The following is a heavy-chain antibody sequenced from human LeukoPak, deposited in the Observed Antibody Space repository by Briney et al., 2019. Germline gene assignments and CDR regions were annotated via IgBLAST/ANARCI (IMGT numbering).Heavy chain of an antibody. J-gene: IGHJ3*02. D-gene: IGHD3-3*01. CDR2: IYYSGST. V-gene: IGHV4-39*01. Sequence: PSETLSLTCTVSGGSISSSSYYWGWIRQPPGKGLEWIGSIYYSGSTYYNPSLKSRVTISVDTSKNQFSLKLSSVTAAGTAVYYCARLPDFWSGYWSYPIWGQGTMVTVSS. CDR3: ARLPDFWSGYWSYPI. CDR1: GGSISSSSYY.